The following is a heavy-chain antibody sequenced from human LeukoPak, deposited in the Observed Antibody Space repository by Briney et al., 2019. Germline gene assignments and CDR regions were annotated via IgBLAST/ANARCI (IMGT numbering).Heavy chain of an antibody. D-gene: IGHD6-6*01. CDR2: INSRSSTI. Sequence: GGSLRLSCAASRFTFSNYGVNWVRQAPGKGLEWVSYINSRSSTIYYADSVRGRFTISRDNAKNSLYLQMNSLRAEDTAVYYCAGGSWGSSSGLYDDYWGQGTLVTVSS. V-gene: IGHV3-48*04. CDR1: RFTFSNYG. CDR3: AGGSWGSSSGLYDDY. J-gene: IGHJ4*02.